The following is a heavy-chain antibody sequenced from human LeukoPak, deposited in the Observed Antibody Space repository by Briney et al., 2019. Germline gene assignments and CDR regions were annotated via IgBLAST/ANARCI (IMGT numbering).Heavy chain of an antibody. Sequence: ASVKVSCKASAYTFTRYGINWVQQAPGQGLEWMGWISTYNGNTNYAQKLQDRVTMTTDTSTSTAYMELRSLRSDDTAMYYCAREGIRIAAAGTIDYWGQGTLVTVSS. CDR3: AREGIRIAAAGTIDY. D-gene: IGHD6-13*01. V-gene: IGHV1-18*01. J-gene: IGHJ4*02. CDR2: ISTYNGNT. CDR1: AYTFTRYG.